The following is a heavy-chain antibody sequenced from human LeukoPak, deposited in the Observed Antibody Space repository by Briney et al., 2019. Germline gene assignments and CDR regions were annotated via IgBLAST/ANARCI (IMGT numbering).Heavy chain of an antibody. CDR2: ISGSGGST. D-gene: IGHD2-21*02. V-gene: IGHV3-23*01. CDR1: GFTFSSYA. CDR3: AKGSDCSGDCYLEGYFDY. Sequence: GGSLRLSCAASGFTFSSYAMSWVRQAPGKGLEWVSAISGSGGSTYYADSVKGRFTISRDNSKNTLYLQMNSLRAEDTAVYYCAKGSDCSGDCYLEGYFDYWGQGTLVTVSS. J-gene: IGHJ4*02.